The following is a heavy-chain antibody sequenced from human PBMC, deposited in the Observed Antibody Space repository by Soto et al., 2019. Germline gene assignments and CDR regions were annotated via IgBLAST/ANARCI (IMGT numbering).Heavy chain of an antibody. CDR1: GYTFTSYG. J-gene: IGHJ6*02. Sequence: WASVKVSCKASGYTFTSYGIIWVRQAPGQGLEWMGWISGYNGYTRYAKKLQGRVTMTTDTSTSTAYMELRSLRSDDTAVYYCAREVLVPAARGPRDYDMDVCGQGTTLTVSS. CDR3: AREVLVPAARGPRDYDMDV. D-gene: IGHD2-2*01. CDR2: ISGYNGYT. V-gene: IGHV1-18*01.